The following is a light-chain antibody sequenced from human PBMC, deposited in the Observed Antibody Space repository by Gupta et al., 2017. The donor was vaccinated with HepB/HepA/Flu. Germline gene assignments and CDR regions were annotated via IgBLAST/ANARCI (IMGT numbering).Light chain of an antibody. Sequence: EIVLTQSPATLVLSPGERVTLSCRASQNIRTSLAWYQHKPGLAPRLLIYDVSNRATGVPARFAGSGSGTDFTLAISSLEPEDFAVYYCQQRSKWPRTFGQGTRVEI. J-gene: IGKJ1*01. CDR2: DVS. V-gene: IGKV3-11*01. CDR1: QNIRTS. CDR3: QQRSKWPRT.